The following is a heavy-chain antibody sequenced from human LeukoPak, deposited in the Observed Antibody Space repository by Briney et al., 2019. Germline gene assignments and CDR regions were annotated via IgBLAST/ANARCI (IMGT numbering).Heavy chain of an antibody. CDR2: IYYSGST. V-gene: IGHV4-31*03. CDR3: ARWGNSGYASGYFDY. Sequence: PSETLSLTCTVSGDSISSGGNYWSWLRQHPGKGLEWIGYIYYSGSTYYNPSLKSRLTISVDTSKNHLSLKLSSVTAADTAMHYCARWGNSGYASGYFDYWGQGTLVTVSS. D-gene: IGHD5-12*01. CDR1: GDSISSGGNY. J-gene: IGHJ4*02.